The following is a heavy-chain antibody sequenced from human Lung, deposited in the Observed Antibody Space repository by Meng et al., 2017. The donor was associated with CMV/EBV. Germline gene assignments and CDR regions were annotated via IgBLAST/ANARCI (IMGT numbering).Heavy chain of an antibody. J-gene: IGHJ4*02. V-gene: IGHV3-30*02. D-gene: IGHD3-16*01. Sequence: GGSXRLXCAASGFTFDTYGMHWVRQAPGKGLEWLAFIRHDGSNKFYGDSVKGRFTVSRDNSKNTLYLQMNSLGAEETAIYYCAKDQLLFGGPNAYFDDWGQGTXVNGAS. CDR3: AKDQLLFGGPNAYFDD. CDR1: GFTFDTYG. CDR2: IRHDGSNK.